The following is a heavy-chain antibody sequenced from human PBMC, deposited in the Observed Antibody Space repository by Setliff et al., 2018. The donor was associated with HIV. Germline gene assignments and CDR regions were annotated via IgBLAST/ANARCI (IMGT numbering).Heavy chain of an antibody. V-gene: IGHV4-34*01. CDR2: INHDGST. J-gene: IGHJ3*02. D-gene: IGHD7-27*01. CDR1: GGSFSGYY. CDR3: ARDSGASETIRDAFDI. Sequence: SETLSLTCAVYGGSFSGYYWSWIRQPPGKGLEWIGEINHDGSTNYSPSLKTRVTISVDTSKNQFSLKLSSVTAADTAVYYCARDSGASETIRDAFDIWGQGTMVTVSS.